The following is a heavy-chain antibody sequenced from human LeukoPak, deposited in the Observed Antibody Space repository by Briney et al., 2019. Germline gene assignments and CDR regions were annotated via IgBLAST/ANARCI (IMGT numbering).Heavy chain of an antibody. CDR1: GYSISSGYY. CDR3: ARNRDGYNSFDY. Sequence: ASEILSLTCTVSGYSISSGYYWGWIRQPPGKGLEWIGFIFQSGSAYYNPSLKSRVTISVDTSKNQFSLQLSSVTAADTAVYYCARNRDGYNSFDYWGQGTLVTVSS. J-gene: IGHJ4*02. CDR2: IFQSGSA. D-gene: IGHD5-24*01. V-gene: IGHV4-38-2*02.